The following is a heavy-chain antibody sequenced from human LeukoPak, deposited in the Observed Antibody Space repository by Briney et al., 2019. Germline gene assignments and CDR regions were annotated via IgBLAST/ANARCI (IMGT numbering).Heavy chain of an antibody. CDR3: ARELGAAAI. J-gene: IGHJ3*02. D-gene: IGHD6-13*01. V-gene: IGHV4-34*01. CDR2: INHSGST. Sequence: GLEWIGEINHSGSTNYNPSLKSRVTISVDTSKNQFSLKLSSVTAADTAVYYCARELGAAAIWGQGTMVTVSS.